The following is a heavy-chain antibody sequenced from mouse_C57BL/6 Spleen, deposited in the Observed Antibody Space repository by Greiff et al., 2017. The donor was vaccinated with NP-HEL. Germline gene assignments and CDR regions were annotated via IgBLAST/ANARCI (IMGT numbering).Heavy chain of an antibody. CDR2: IDPETGGT. D-gene: IGHD2-4*01. CDR1: GYTFTDYE. J-gene: IGHJ3*01. V-gene: IGHV1-15*01. Sequence: QVQLKQSGAELVRPGASVTLSCKASGYTFTDYEMHWVKQTPVHGLEWIGAIDPETGGTAYNQKFKGKAILTADKSSSTAYMELRSLTSEDSAVYYCTRYDYDFSFAYWGQGTLVTVSA. CDR3: TRYDYDFSFAY.